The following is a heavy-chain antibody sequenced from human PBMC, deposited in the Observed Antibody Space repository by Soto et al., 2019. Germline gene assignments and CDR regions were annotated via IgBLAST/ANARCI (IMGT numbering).Heavy chain of an antibody. V-gene: IGHV3-23*01. J-gene: IGHJ4*02. CDR2: ISGSGGST. D-gene: IGHD3-3*01. CDR1: GFTFSSYA. Sequence: GGSLRLSCAASGFTFSSYAMSWVRQAPGKGLEWVSAISGSGGSTYYADSVKGRFTISRDNSKNTLYLQMNSLRAEDTAVYYCAKEARTYYDFWSGSPAAFDYWGQGTLVTVSS. CDR3: AKEARTYYDFWSGSPAAFDY.